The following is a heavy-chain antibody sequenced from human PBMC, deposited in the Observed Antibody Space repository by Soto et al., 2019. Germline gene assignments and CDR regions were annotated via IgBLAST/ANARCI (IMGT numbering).Heavy chain of an antibody. CDR3: AKAPGEQNWFDP. V-gene: IGHV3-23*01. D-gene: IGHD1-26*01. Sequence: EVQLLESGGGLVQPGGSLRLSCAASGFTFSSYAMSWVRQAPGKGLEWVSAISGSGGSTYYAYSVKGRFTISSDNSKNALYLQMNSLRVEDTVVYYCAKAPGEQNWFDPWGQGTLVTVSS. CDR2: ISGSGGST. CDR1: GFTFSSYA. J-gene: IGHJ5*02.